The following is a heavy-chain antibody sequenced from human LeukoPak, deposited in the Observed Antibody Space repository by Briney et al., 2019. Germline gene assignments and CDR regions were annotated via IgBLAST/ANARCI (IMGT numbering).Heavy chain of an antibody. D-gene: IGHD1-26*01. J-gene: IGHJ4*02. CDR2: FDPEDGET. CDR3: ATMVTYSGSYTGFDY. V-gene: IGHV1-24*01. CDR1: GYTLTELS. Sequence: ASVKVSCKVSGYTLTELSMHWVRQAPGKGLEWMGGFDPEDGETIYAQKFQGRVTMTEDTSTDTAYMELRSLRSEDTAVYYCATMVTYSGSYTGFDYWGQGTLVTVSS.